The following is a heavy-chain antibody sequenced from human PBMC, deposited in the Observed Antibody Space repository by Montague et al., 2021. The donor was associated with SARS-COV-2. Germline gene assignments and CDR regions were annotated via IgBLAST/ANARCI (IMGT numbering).Heavy chain of an antibody. V-gene: IGHV4-59*12. CDR2: IYYSGTT. Sequence: SETLSLTCTVSGGSITYYYWTWIRQPPGKGLEWIGYIYYSGTTNYNPSLKSRVTMSIDTSKNQFSLSLTSVTAADSAVYYCARLRRGSYYVSFDPWGQGTLVSVSS. CDR1: GGSITYYY. CDR3: ARLRRGSYYVSFDP. D-gene: IGHD1-26*01. J-gene: IGHJ5*02.